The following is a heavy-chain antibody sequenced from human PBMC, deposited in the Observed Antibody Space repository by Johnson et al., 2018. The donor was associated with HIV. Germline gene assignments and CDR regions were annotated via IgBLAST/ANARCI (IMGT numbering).Heavy chain of an antibody. Sequence: VQLVESGGGLVKPGGSLRLSCAASGFTFSNAWMSWVRQAPGKGLEWVGRIKSVSDDETKDYGSPVKGRFTISRDDSSNTLYLQMTGLKTEDTAVYYCTTPGDRWYTLVGEAAFDIWGQGTMVTVSS. J-gene: IGHJ3*02. CDR1: GFTFSNAW. D-gene: IGHD2-15*01. CDR3: TTPGDRWYTLVGEAAFDI. CDR2: IKSVSDDETK. V-gene: IGHV3-15*01.